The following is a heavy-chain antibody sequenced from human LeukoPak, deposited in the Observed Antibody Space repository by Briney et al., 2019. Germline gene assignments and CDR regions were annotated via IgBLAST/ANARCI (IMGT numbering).Heavy chain of an antibody. J-gene: IGHJ5*02. V-gene: IGHV4-59*01. CDR1: GGSISSYY. Sequence: PSETLSLTCTVSGGSISSYYWSWFRQPPGKGLEWSGYIYYSGSTNYNPSLKSRVTISVDTSKNQFSLKLSSVTAADTAVYYCARDHGQEPTTGEYNWFDPWGQGTLVTVSS. CDR3: ARDHGQEPTTGEYNWFDP. D-gene: IGHD3-16*01. CDR2: IYYSGST.